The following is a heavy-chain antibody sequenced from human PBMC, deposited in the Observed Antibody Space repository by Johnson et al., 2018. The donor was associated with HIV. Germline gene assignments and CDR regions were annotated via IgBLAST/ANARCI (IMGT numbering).Heavy chain of an antibody. CDR2: IRYDGSNK. CDR3: AKDMGGDRNAFDI. Sequence: QVQLVESGGGVVQPGGSLRLSCAASGFTFSSYGMYWVRQAPGKGLEWVAFIRYDGSNKYYADSVKGRFTISRDNSKNTLYLQMNSLRAEDTAVYYCAKDMGGDRNAFDIWGQGTMVTVSS. J-gene: IGHJ3*02. V-gene: IGHV3-30*02. CDR1: GFTFSSYG. D-gene: IGHD1-26*01.